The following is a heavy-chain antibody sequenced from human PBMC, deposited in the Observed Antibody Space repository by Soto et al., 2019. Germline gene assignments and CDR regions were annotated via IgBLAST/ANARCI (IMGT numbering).Heavy chain of an antibody. J-gene: IGHJ4*01. CDR2: MNPNSGNT. V-gene: IGHV1-8*02. CDR3: AGVKFRY. Sequence: ASVNVSCKASGYNFNTFYIYWVRRATGHGLEWMGWMNPNSGNTGYAQELRGRGTMTRNTSNTTAYMELTSLTSDDTGVYYCAGVKFRYWGHGTLVTVSS. CDR1: GYNFNTFY.